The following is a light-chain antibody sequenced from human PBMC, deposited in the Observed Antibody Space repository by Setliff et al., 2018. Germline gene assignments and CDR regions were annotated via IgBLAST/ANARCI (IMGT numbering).Light chain of an antibody. V-gene: IGLV2-14*01. CDR3: SSYTSSSTRV. CDR2: EVS. CDR1: SSDVGYYNY. J-gene: IGLJ1*01. Sequence: QSVLTQPASVSGSPGQSITISCTGTSSDVGYYNYVSWYQQHPGKAPKLMIYEVSNRPSGVSNRFSGSKSGNTASLTISGLQAEDEADYYCSSYTSSSTRVFGTGTKGTV.